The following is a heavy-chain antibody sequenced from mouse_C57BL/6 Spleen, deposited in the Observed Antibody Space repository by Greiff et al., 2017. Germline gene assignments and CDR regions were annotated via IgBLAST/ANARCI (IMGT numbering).Heavy chain of an antibody. D-gene: IGHD1-1*01. CDR1: GYTFTSYW. V-gene: IGHV1-52*01. J-gene: IGHJ2*01. CDR3: ARSVIISTVGRYFDY. Sequence: QVQLQQPGAELVRPGSSVKLSCKASGYTFTSYWMHWVKQRPIQGLEWIGNIYPSDSETHYNQKFKDKATLTADKSSSTAYMQLSSLTSEDSAVYYGARSVIISTVGRYFDYWGQGTTLTVSS. CDR2: IYPSDSET.